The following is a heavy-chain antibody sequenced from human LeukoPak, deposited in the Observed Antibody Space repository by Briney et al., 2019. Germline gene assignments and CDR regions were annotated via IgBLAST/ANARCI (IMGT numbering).Heavy chain of an antibody. V-gene: IGHV1-2*02. CDR2: INPNSGGT. Sequence: AALRVSCKASGYTFTGDYMHWVRQAPGQGLGWMGCINPNSGGTNYAQKFQGTVTMSRDTSISTAYMELSMLRSDDTAVYYCARVGYCSSTSCYTYYYYGMDVWGQGTTVTVSS. J-gene: IGHJ6*02. CDR1: GYTFTGDY. CDR3: ARVGYCSSTSCYTYYYYGMDV. D-gene: IGHD2-2*02.